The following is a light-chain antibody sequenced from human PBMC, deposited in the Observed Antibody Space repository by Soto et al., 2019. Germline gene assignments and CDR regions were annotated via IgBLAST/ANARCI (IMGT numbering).Light chain of an antibody. Sequence: IWWTQSPATLSLFPRERATLSCRPSQRVSIYFAWYQQRPGQTPQLLIYDISTRAAGIPARFSGSVFRTDYTLTISSREPEDSAVYYCQQRFAWPNSFGGGTKVQI. CDR3: QQRFAWPNS. CDR2: DIS. V-gene: IGKV3-11*01. J-gene: IGKJ4*01. CDR1: QRVSIY.